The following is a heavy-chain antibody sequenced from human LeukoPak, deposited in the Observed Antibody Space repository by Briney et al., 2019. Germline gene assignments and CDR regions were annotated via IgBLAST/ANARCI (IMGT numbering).Heavy chain of an antibody. Sequence: ASVKVSCKASGYTFTGYYMHWVRQAPGQGLEWMGWINPNSGGTNYAQKFQGRDTMTRDTSISTAYMELSRLRSDDTAVYYCARDPTLVDDYVWGSYRWNNWFDPWGQGTLVTVSS. CDR1: GYTFTGYY. J-gene: IGHJ5*02. CDR2: INPNSGGT. D-gene: IGHD3-16*02. CDR3: ARDPTLVDDYVWGSYRWNNWFDP. V-gene: IGHV1-2*02.